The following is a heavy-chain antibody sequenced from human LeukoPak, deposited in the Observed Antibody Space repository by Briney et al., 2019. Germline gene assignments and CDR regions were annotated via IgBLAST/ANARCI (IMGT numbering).Heavy chain of an antibody. D-gene: IGHD3-10*01. J-gene: IGHJ4*02. V-gene: IGHV3-21*01. CDR1: GFTFSNYD. Sequence: PGGSLRLSCAASGFTFSNYDMNWVRQSPGKGLEWVSSIDTDSTYIHYADSVKGRFTISRDNAKNSLYLQMSSLRAEDTAVYYCARGGMYIYGSFDQWGQGTLVIVPS. CDR2: IDTDSTYI. CDR3: ARGGMYIYGSFDQ.